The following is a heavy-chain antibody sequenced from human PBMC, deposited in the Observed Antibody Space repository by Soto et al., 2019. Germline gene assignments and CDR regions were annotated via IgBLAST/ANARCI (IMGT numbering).Heavy chain of an antibody. CDR2: ISPNSGGT. J-gene: IGHJ6*02. D-gene: IGHD3-3*01. Sequence: GGSLRLSCAASGFTFISSPMAWVRQAPGKGLEWVSSISPNSGGTYYADSVKGRFTISRDNSKNTLYLQMSSLRAEDTAVYYCAKPQSGYYIHYYYYYGMDVWGQGTTVTVSS. V-gene: IGHV3-23*01. CDR1: GFTFISSP. CDR3: AKPQSGYYIHYYYYYGMDV.